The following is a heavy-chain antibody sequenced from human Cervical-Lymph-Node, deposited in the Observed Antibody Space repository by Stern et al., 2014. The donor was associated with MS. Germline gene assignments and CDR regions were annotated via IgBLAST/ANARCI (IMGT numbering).Heavy chain of an antibody. Sequence: QVQLQESGPGLVKPSETLSVTCTVSGGSVSNSYWSWIRQPPGKGLEWIGNIYQRGGANSHTSLKRRVTMSVNKTQNQISLRLSSVTAADTAVYYCARDVGMDVWGQGTTVTVSS. CDR2: IYQRGGA. J-gene: IGHJ6*02. CDR1: GGSVSNSY. CDR3: ARDVGMDV. V-gene: IGHV4-59*02.